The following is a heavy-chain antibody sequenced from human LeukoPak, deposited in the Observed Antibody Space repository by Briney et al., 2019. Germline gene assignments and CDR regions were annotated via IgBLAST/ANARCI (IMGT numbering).Heavy chain of an antibody. D-gene: IGHD2-21*02. CDR1: GYTFTSYG. V-gene: IGHV1-18*01. J-gene: IGHJ4*02. CDR2: ISAYNGNT. CDR3: ALGLDCGGDCAPR. Sequence: ASVKVSCKASGYTFTSYGISWVRQAPGQGLEWMGWISAYNGNTNYAQKLQGRVTMTRNLSTSTVYMELNSLRSEDTAVYFCALGLDCGGDCAPRWGQGTLVTVSS.